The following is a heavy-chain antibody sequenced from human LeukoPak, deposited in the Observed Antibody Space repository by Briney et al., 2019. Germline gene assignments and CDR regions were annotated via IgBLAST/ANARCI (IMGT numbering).Heavy chain of an antibody. V-gene: IGHV4-34*01. J-gene: IGHJ4*02. CDR1: GGSFSGYY. CDR3: AREGPVAGFDY. CDR2: INHSGST. Sequence: SETLSLTCAVYGGSFSGYYWSWIRQPPGKGLEWIGEINHSGSTNYNPSLKSRVTTSVDTSKNQFSLKLSSVTAADTAVYYCAREGPVAGFDYWGQGTLVTVSS. D-gene: IGHD6-19*01.